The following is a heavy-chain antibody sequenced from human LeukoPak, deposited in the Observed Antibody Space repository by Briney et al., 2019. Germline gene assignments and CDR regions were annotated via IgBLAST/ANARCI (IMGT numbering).Heavy chain of an antibody. Sequence: ASVKVSCKASGYTFTSYGISWVRQAPGQGLEWMGWISAYNGNTNYAQKLQGRVTMTTDTSTSTAYMELRSLRSDDTAVYYCATVGLEGYSSGWYRGDFDYWGQGTLVTVSS. V-gene: IGHV1-18*01. CDR1: GYTFTSYG. CDR3: ATVGLEGYSSGWYRGDFDY. J-gene: IGHJ4*02. CDR2: ISAYNGNT. D-gene: IGHD6-19*01.